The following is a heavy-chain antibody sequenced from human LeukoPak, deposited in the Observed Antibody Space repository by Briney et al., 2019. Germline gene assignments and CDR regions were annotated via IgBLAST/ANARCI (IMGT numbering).Heavy chain of an antibody. J-gene: IGHJ4*02. V-gene: IGHV4-59*08. D-gene: IGHD6-13*01. CDR2: IYYSGST. Sequence: SETLSLTCTVSGGSISSYYWSWIRQPPGKGLEWIGYIYYSGSTNYNPSLRSRVTISVDTSKNQFSLKLSSVTAADTAVYYCARHRTPLLSIAAAGYYFDYWGQGTLVTVSS. CDR3: ARHRTPLLSIAAAGYYFDY. CDR1: GGSISSYY.